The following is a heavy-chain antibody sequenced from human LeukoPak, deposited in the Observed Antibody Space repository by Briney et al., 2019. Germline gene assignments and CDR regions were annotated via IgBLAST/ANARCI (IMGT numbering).Heavy chain of an antibody. V-gene: IGHV4-34*01. Sequence: SETLSLTCAVYGGSFSGYYWNWIRQPPGKGLEWIGEMNHGGSTNYNPSLKSRVTISVDTSKNQFSLKLSSVTAADTAVYYCARQRPITMVRGVIDKKNNWFDPWGQGTLVTVSS. J-gene: IGHJ5*02. CDR1: GGSFSGYY. D-gene: IGHD3-10*01. CDR2: MNHGGST. CDR3: ARQRPITMVRGVIDKKNNWFDP.